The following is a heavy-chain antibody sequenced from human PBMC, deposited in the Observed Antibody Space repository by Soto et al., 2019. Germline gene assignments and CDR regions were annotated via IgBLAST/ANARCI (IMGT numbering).Heavy chain of an antibody. V-gene: IGHV5-51*01. CDR2: IYPGDSDT. D-gene: IGHD3-9*01. Sequence: GESLKISCKGSGYSFTSYWLGWVRQMPGKGLEWMGIIYPGDSDTRYSPSFQGQVTISADKSISTAYLQWSSLKASDTAMYYCARLPFEYYYGMDVWGQGTTVTVSS. CDR1: GYSFTSYW. CDR3: ARLPFEYYYGMDV. J-gene: IGHJ6*02.